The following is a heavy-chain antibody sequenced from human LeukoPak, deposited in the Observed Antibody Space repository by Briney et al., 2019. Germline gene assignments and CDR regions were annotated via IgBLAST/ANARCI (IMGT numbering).Heavy chain of an antibody. Sequence: GGSLRLSCAASGFTFSSYWMSWVRQAPGKGLEWVANIKQDGSEKYYVDSVKGRFTISRDNAKNSLYLQMNSLRAEDTAVYYCARGRGSSWSPFDYWGQGTLVVVSS. CDR2: IKQDGSEK. D-gene: IGHD6-13*01. J-gene: IGHJ4*02. V-gene: IGHV3-7*01. CDR1: GFTFSSYW. CDR3: ARGRGSSWSPFDY.